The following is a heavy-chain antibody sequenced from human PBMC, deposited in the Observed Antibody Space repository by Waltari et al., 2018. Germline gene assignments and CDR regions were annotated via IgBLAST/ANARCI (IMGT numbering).Heavy chain of an antibody. CDR1: GGTFGSYS. J-gene: IGHJ3*01. V-gene: IGHV1-69*12. CDR3: ARRNLGFAFDV. D-gene: IGHD1-26*01. CDR2: IIPIFGTP. Sequence: QVHLVQSGAEVKKPGSSMKVSCKASGGTFGSYSIDWVRQAAGQGLEWLGGIIPIFGTPQYAQKFQGRVTLTADASTTTAYLVLSGLRSDDTAIYYCARRNLGFAFDVWGQGTLVIVSS.